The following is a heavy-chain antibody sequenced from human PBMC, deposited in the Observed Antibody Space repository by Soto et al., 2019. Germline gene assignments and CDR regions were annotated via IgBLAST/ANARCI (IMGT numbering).Heavy chain of an antibody. Sequence: GGSLRLSCVASGFTFSSSVMSWVRQAPGKGLEWVSAMTGSGDSIYYADSVRGRFTISRDNSKNTLYLQMNSLRAEDTAVYYCARESRGSSANWFDPWGQGTLVTVSS. CDR3: ARESRGSSANWFDP. V-gene: IGHV3-23*01. CDR2: MTGSGDSI. CDR1: GFTFSSSV. D-gene: IGHD6-6*01. J-gene: IGHJ5*02.